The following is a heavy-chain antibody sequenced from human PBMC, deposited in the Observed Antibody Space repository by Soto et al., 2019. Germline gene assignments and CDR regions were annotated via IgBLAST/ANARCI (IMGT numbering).Heavy chain of an antibody. D-gene: IGHD6-6*01. CDR3: ARDGSIAARPLDY. Sequence: SVKVSCKAAGGTFSSCAISWVRQAPGQGLEWMGGIIPIFGTANYAQKFQGRVTITADESTSTAHLELSSLRSEDTAVYYCARDGSIAARPLDYWGQGTLVTV. CDR2: IIPIFGTA. V-gene: IGHV1-69*13. CDR1: GGTFSSCA. J-gene: IGHJ4*02.